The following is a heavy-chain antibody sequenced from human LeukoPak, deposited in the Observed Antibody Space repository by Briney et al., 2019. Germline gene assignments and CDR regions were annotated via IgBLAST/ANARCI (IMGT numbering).Heavy chain of an antibody. J-gene: IGHJ4*02. V-gene: IGHV3-73*01. Sequence: GGSLRRSCAASGFTFSGSAIHWVRQASGKGLEWVGRIRSKANSYATSSAASVKGRFTISRDDSKNTAYLQMSSLKTEDTAVYYCTRDYGVLFDYWGQGTLVTVSS. D-gene: IGHD4-17*01. CDR1: GFTFSGSA. CDR2: IRSKANSYAT. CDR3: TRDYGVLFDY.